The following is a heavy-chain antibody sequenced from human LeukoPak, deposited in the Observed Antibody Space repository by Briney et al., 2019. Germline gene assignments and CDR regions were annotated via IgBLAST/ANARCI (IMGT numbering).Heavy chain of an antibody. CDR3: ASSRPWNSIDC. CDR2: INSDGSST. CDR1: GFTFSSYW. J-gene: IGHJ4*02. Sequence: PGGSLRLSCAASGFTFSSYWMHWVRQGPGKGLVWVSRINSDGSSTSYADSVKGRFTISRDNAKNTLYLQMNSLSAEDTAVYYCASSRPWNSIDCWGQGTLVTVSS. D-gene: IGHD1-7*01. V-gene: IGHV3-74*01.